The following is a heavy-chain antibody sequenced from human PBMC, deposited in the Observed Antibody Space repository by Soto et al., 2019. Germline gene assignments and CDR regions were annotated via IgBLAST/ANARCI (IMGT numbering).Heavy chain of an antibody. V-gene: IGHV1-18*01. CDR3: ASRLGSYYYGLAV. Sequence: AAVEVACKASGYTCNTYGISWVRQAPGQGLEWMGWISTYNGNTNYAQKLQDRITMTIDTSTTTAYMELRSLRSDATAVYYCASRLGSYYYGLAVSGQGTPVTFSS. CDR2: ISTYNGNT. D-gene: IGHD3-16*01. CDR1: GYTCNTYG. J-gene: IGHJ6*02.